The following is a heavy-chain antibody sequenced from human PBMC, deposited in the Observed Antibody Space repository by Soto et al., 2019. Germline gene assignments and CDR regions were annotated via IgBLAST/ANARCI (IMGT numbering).Heavy chain of an antibody. CDR1: GGPISSRESY. V-gene: IGHV4-39*01. Sequence: SETLSLTCSVSGGPISSRESYWGWIRHPPGKGLEWIGTIYFSGSTYYNPSLKSRVTMSVDTSKNQFSLKLSSVTAADTAVYYCARHWGRGAAGTCYNWGQGTLVTVSS. CDR3: ARHWGRGAAGTCYN. CDR2: IYFSGST. D-gene: IGHD6-13*01. J-gene: IGHJ4*02.